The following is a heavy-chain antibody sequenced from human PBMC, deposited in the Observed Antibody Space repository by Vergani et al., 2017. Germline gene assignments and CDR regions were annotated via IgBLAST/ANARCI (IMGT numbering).Heavy chain of an antibody. J-gene: IGHJ5*02. CDR2: LCTTGGA. CDR3: AGDTRSWQRADR. CDR1: GVSVTDYN. Sequence: QAQLQESGPGLVKPSETLSLTCHVFGVSVTDYNCNWIRQPPGKGLEWIGSLCTTGGATHASHNPSLKIRVSISVDTSKTQFSLRLTSVTAPDSAIYYCAGDTRSWQRADRWGRGLLVSVSS. V-gene: IGHV4-59*02. D-gene: IGHD6-13*01.